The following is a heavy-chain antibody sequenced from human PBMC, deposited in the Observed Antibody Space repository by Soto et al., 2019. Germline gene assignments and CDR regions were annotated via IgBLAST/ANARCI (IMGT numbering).Heavy chain of an antibody. CDR3: ARGPHSFIAAHALSV. J-gene: IGHJ6*04. CDR2: IYSGGST. Sequence: GGSLRLSCAASGFTVSSNYMSWVRQAPGKGLEWVSVIYSGGSTYYADSVKGRFTISRHNSKNTLYLQMNSLRAEDTAVYYCARGPHSFIAAHALSVWGKGNTVTVSS. CDR1: GFTVSSNY. D-gene: IGHD6-6*01. V-gene: IGHV3-53*04.